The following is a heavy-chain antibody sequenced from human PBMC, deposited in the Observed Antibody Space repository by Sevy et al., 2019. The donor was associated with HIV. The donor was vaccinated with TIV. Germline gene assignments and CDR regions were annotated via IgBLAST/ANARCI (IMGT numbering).Heavy chain of an antibody. CDR3: ARGQVLRFLEWPTYGMDV. D-gene: IGHD3-3*01. V-gene: IGHV3-74*01. CDR2: INSHGTIT. J-gene: IGHJ6*02. CDR1: GFTFSSHW. Sequence: GGSLRLSCAASGFTFSSHWMYWVRQAPGKGLVWVSHINSHGTITNYADSVKGRFTISGDNAKNTVYLQINSLRAEDTAVYYCARGQVLRFLEWPTYGMDVWGQGTTVTVSS.